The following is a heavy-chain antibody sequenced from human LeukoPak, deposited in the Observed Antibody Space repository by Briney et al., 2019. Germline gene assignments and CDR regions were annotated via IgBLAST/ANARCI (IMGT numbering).Heavy chain of an antibody. CDR1: GYTFTSYY. J-gene: IGHJ4*02. CDR2: INPSGGST. CDR3: ARPPTCSGSTSCAPSY. V-gene: IGHV1-46*01. D-gene: IGHD2-2*01. Sequence: GASVKVSCKASGYTFTSYYMHWVRQAPGQVLEWMGIINPSGGSTSYAQKFQGRVTMTRDTSTSTVYMELSSLRSEDTAVYYCARPPTCSGSTSCAPSYWGQGTLVTVSS.